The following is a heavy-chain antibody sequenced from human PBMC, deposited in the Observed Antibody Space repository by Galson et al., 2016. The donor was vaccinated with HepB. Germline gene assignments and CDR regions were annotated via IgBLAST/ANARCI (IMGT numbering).Heavy chain of an antibody. D-gene: IGHD5-24*01. V-gene: IGHV3-53*01. J-gene: IGHJ3*02. Sequence: SLRLSCAASGFTVSSNYMSWVRQAPGKGLEWVSLIYSGGSTYYADSVKGRFTISRDNPKNTVYLQMNTLRAEDTAVYYCAGRWKEMATITDAFDIWGQGTMVTVSS. CDR1: GFTVSSNY. CDR2: IYSGGST. CDR3: AGRWKEMATITDAFDI.